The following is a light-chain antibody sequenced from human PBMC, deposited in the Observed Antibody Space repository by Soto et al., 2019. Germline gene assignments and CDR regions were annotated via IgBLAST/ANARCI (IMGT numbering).Light chain of an antibody. J-gene: IGKJ1*01. CDR1: QSVNSN. V-gene: IGKV3-15*01. CDR3: QQYDNWPWT. CDR2: GAS. Sequence: EIVMTQSPATLSVSPGERANLSCRASQSVNSNLAWYQQKPGQAPRLLIYGASTRATGIPARFSGSGSGTEFALTIGSLQSEDFAIYYCQQYDNWPWTFGQGTKVEIK.